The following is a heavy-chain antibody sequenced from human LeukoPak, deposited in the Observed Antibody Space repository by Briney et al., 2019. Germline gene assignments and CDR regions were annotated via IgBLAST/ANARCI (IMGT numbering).Heavy chain of an antibody. D-gene: IGHD2-2*02. V-gene: IGHV4-4*07. CDR2: IYTSGST. CDR1: GGSISSYY. Sequence: SETLSLTCTVSGGSISSYYWSWIRQPAGKGLEWIGRIYTSGSTNYNPSLKSRVTMSVDTSKNQFSLKLSSVTAADTAVYYCARQRCSSTSCYTLYYYDRSGSDAFDIWGQGTMVTVSS. CDR3: ARQRCSSTSCYTLYYYDRSGSDAFDI. J-gene: IGHJ3*02.